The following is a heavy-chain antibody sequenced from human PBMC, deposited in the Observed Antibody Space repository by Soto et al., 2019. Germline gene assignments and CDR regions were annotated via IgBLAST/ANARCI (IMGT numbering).Heavy chain of an antibody. J-gene: IGHJ4*02. CDR2: INQDGSEK. D-gene: IGHD3-3*01. CDR1: GFTFSSFW. CDR3: ARDFGVQELDY. V-gene: IGHV3-7*01. Sequence: VGSLRLSCAASGFTFSSFWITWVRQAPGKGLEWVANINQDGSEKHYVDSVKGRFTLPRDNAENSVYLQMNSLRADDTAVYYCARDFGVQELDYWGQGTLVTVSS.